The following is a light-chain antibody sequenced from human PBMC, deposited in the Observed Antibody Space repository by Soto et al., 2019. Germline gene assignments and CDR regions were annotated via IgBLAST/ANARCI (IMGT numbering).Light chain of an antibody. J-gene: IGLJ3*02. CDR2: GNT. CDR3: QSYDSSLSGGV. CDR1: SSNIGSNT. V-gene: IGLV1-40*01. Sequence: QSVLTQPPSASGTPGQTVTISCSGSSSNIGSNTLNWYQQVPGTAPKLLIYGNTNRPSGVPDRFSASKSGTSASLAITGLQAEDEADYYCQSYDSSLSGGVFGGGTKLTVL.